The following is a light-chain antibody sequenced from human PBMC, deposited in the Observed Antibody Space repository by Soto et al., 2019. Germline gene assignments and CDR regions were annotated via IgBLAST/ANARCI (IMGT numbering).Light chain of an antibody. CDR2: GAS. J-gene: IGKJ2*01. CDR3: QQYGSSTQT. V-gene: IGKV3-20*01. Sequence: EIVLTQSPGTLSLSPGERATLSCRASQSVSRTYMAWYQQKPGQAPRLLIYGASNRATGIPDSFSGSGSGTGFTLTIGGLEPEDFAVYYCQQYGSSTQTFGQGTRLEIK. CDR1: QSVSRTY.